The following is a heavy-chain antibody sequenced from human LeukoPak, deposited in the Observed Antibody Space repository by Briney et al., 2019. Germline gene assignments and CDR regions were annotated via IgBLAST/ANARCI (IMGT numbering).Heavy chain of an antibody. CDR3: ARGSPPDYCSSSSCYDDY. J-gene: IGHJ4*02. D-gene: IGHD2-2*01. CDR2: INHSGST. Sequence: SETLSLTCAVYGGSFSPYYWSWIRQPPGKGLEWIGEINHSGSTNYNPSLKSRVTILVDTSKNHFSLKLSSVTAADTAVYYCARGSPPDYCSSSSCYDDYWGQGTLVTVSS. CDR1: GGSFSPYY. V-gene: IGHV4-34*01.